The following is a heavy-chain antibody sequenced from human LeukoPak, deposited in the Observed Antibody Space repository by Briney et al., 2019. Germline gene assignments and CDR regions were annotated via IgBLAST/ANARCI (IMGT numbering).Heavy chain of an antibody. CDR2: IYYSGST. J-gene: IGHJ4*02. Sequence: SETLSLTCTVSGGSISSRSDYWGWIRQPPGKGLEWIGSIYYSGSTYYNPSLKSRVTISVDTSKNQFSLKLSSVTAADTAVSYCARAPSHAGYSSSWYGGYYFDYWGQGTLVTVSS. D-gene: IGHD6-13*01. V-gene: IGHV4-39*07. CDR1: GGSISSRSDY. CDR3: ARAPSHAGYSSSWYGGYYFDY.